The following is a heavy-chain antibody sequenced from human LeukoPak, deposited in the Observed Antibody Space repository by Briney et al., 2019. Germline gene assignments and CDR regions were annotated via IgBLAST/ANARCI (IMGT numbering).Heavy chain of an antibody. V-gene: IGHV3-48*03. D-gene: IGHD3-10*01. CDR2: ISSSGSTI. CDR1: GFTFSSYE. J-gene: IGHJ4*02. Sequence: GGSLRLSCAASGFTFSSYEMNWVRQAPGKGLEWVSYISSSGSTIYYSDSVKGRFTISRDNAKNSLSLQMNSLRAEDTAVYYCARDHYYGSGSYRFDYWGQGTLVTVSS. CDR3: ARDHYYGSGSYRFDY.